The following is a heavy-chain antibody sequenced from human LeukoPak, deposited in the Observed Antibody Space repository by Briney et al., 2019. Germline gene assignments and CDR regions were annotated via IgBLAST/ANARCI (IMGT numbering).Heavy chain of an antibody. V-gene: IGHV3-21*01. J-gene: IGHJ4*02. Sequence: PGGSLRLSCAASGFTFSSYSMNWVRQAPGKGLEWVSSISSSSSYIYYADSVKGRFTISRDNAKNSLYLQMNSLRAEDTAVYYCAKDQWLATDFDYWGQGTLVTVSS. CDR2: ISSSSSYI. CDR1: GFTFSSYS. D-gene: IGHD6-19*01. CDR3: AKDQWLATDFDY.